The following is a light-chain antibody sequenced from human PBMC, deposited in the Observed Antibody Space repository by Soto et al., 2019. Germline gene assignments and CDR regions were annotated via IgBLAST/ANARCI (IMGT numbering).Light chain of an antibody. CDR1: QSVSSY. Sequence: EIVLTQSPATLSLSPGERATLSCRASQSVSSYLAWYQYKPGQAPRLLIYDVSNRATGIPARLSGSGSGTDFTLTISSLEPEDFAVYYCQQRSNWPPLFGGGTKVEIK. CDR3: QQRSNWPPL. J-gene: IGKJ4*01. V-gene: IGKV3-11*01. CDR2: DVS.